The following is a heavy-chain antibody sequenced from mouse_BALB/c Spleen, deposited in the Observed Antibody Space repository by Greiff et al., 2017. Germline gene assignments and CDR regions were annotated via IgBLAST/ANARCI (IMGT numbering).Heavy chain of an antibody. CDR3: TGMITYYFDY. V-gene: IGHV6-6*02. CDR1: GFTFSSYW. J-gene: IGHJ2*01. D-gene: IGHD2-4*01. Sequence: EVQRVESGGGLVQPGGSMKLSCVASGFTFSSYWMSWVRQSPEKGLEWVAEIRLKSDNYATHYAESVKGKFTISRDDSKSRLYLQMNSLRAEDTGIYYCTGMITYYFDYWGQGTTLTVSS. CDR2: IRLKSDNYAT.